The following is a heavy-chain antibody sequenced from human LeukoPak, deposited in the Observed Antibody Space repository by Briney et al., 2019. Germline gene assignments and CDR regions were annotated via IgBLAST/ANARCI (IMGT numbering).Heavy chain of an antibody. CDR1: GFTFSSYA. J-gene: IGHJ1*01. D-gene: IGHD2-21*02. V-gene: IGHV3-30*04. CDR3: AVWGYCLGGDCYSTEALEYFQH. Sequence: PGRSLRLSCAASGFTFSSYAMHWVRQAPGKGLEWMAVISYDGSNKYYADSVKGRFTISRDNTKNTLYLQMNSLRAEDTAVYYCAVWGYCLGGDCYSTEALEYFQHWGQGTLVTVSS. CDR2: ISYDGSNK.